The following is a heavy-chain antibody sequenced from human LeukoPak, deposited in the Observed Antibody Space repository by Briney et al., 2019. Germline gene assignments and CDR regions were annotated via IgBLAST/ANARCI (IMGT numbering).Heavy chain of an antibody. CDR1: GFTFNRFW. Sequence: GGSLRLSCAASGFTFNRFWMGWVRQAPGKGLEWVANIKPDGSEKNYGDSVRGRFTISRDNARNSLYLQMNSLRAEDTAVYFCARENYFDYWGQGTLVTVSS. CDR2: IKPDGSEK. V-gene: IGHV3-7*04. CDR3: ARENYFDY. J-gene: IGHJ4*02.